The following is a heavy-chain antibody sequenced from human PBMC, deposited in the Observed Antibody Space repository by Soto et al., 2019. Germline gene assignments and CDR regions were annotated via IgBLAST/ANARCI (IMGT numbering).Heavy chain of an antibody. CDR3: ARVSGVVVVPAAAPTSPSYGLDV. D-gene: IGHD2-2*01. J-gene: IGHJ6*02. CDR2: IYITGST. V-gene: IGHV4-4*07. Sequence: NPSETLSLTCSVSGDSISSYFWSWIRQPAGKGLEWIGRIYITGSTDYNPSLKSRVTMLVDTAKNQFSLKLRSVTAADTAVYYCARVSGVVVVPAAAPTSPSYGLDVWGQGTTVTVSS. CDR1: GDSISSYF.